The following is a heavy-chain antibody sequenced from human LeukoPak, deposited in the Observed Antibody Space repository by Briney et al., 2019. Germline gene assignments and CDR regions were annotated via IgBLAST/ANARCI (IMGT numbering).Heavy chain of an antibody. CDR2: FDPEDGET. Sequence: ASVKVSCKVSGYTLTELSMHWVRQAPGKGLEWMGGFDPEDGETIYAQKFQGRVTMTEDTSTDTAYMELSSLRPEDTAVYYCATLTHDSLNFDYWGQGTLVTVSS. J-gene: IGHJ4*02. CDR1: GYTLTELS. V-gene: IGHV1-24*01. CDR3: ATLTHDSLNFDY. D-gene: IGHD2-21*02.